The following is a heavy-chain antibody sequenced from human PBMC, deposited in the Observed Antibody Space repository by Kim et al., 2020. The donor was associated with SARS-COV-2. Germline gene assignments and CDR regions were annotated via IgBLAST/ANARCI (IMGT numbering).Heavy chain of an antibody. D-gene: IGHD2-15*01. CDR2: IYPGDSDT. Sequence: GESLKISCKGSGYSFTSYWIGWVRQMPGKGLEWMGIIYPGDSDTRYSPSFQGQVTISADKSISTAYLQWSSLKASDTAMYYCARQRYGSGDTRGGWFDPWGQGTLVTVSS. CDR3: ARQRYGSGDTRGGWFDP. J-gene: IGHJ5*02. V-gene: IGHV5-51*01. CDR1: GYSFTSYW.